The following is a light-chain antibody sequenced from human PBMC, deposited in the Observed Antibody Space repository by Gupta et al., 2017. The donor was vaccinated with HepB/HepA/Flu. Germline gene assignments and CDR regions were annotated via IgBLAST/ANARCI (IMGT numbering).Light chain of an antibody. CDR1: QSVDTF. J-gene: IGKJ2*01. V-gene: IGKV3-11*01. CDR3: QQRSNWPDPSVYT. CDR2: DAA. Sequence: PGERATLSCRASQSVDTFLAWYQQKTGQPPRLVIYDAANRATGIPATFSGSRSGKAFTLTISRLELEERAVYYCQQRSNWPDPSVYTFDQGTKLEIK.